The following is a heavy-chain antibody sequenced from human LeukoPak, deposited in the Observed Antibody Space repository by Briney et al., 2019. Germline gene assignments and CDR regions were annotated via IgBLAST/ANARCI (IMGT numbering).Heavy chain of an antibody. CDR3: ARAKEMATHSH. Sequence: GASVKVSCKASGFTFSGYYMHWVRQAPGQGLEWMGWINPNSGGTNYAQKFQGRVTMTRDTSISTAYMELSRLRSDDTAVYYCARAKEMATHSHWGQGTLVTVSS. J-gene: IGHJ4*02. V-gene: IGHV1-2*02. CDR2: INPNSGGT. D-gene: IGHD5-24*01. CDR1: GFTFSGYY.